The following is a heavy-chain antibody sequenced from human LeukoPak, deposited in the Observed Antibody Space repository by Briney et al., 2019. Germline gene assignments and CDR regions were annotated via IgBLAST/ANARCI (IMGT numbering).Heavy chain of an antibody. Sequence: ASVKVSCKVSGYTLTELSMHWVRQAPGKGLEWMGGFDPEDGKTIYAQNFQGRVTMTEDTSTDTAYMELNSLRYEDTAVYYCATVDERYLTQQVDYNGMDVWGQGTTVTVPS. CDR1: GYTLTELS. V-gene: IGHV1-24*01. CDR2: FDPEDGKT. CDR3: ATVDERYLTQQVDYNGMDV. D-gene: IGHD6-13*01. J-gene: IGHJ6*02.